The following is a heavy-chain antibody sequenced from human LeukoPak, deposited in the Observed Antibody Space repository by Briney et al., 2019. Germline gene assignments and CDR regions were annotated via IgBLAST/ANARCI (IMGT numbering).Heavy chain of an antibody. CDR2: IYYSGST. CDR1: GGSISSYY. Sequence: KPSETLSLTCTVSGGSISSYYWSWIRQPPGKGLEWIGYIYYSGSTNYNPSLKSRVTISVDTSKNQFSLQLSSVTAADTAVYYCARENYCTNGVCWAFDPWGQGTLVTVSS. CDR3: ARENYCTNGVCWAFDP. D-gene: IGHD2-8*01. J-gene: IGHJ5*02. V-gene: IGHV4-59*12.